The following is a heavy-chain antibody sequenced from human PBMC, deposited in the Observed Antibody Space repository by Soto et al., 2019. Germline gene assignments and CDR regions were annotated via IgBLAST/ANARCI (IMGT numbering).Heavy chain of an antibody. V-gene: IGHV3-30*18. CDR2: MSYDGSNE. J-gene: IGHJ4*02. CDR3: AKDGSHNFDY. CDR1: GFTFSHYA. Sequence: QVQLVESGGGVVQPGRSLRLSCAASGFTFSHYAMHWVRQAPGKGLEWVALMSYDGSNEYYADSVKGRFTISRDNSKNTPYLQMNSLRAEDTSVYYWAKDGSHNFDYWGQGTLVTVSS.